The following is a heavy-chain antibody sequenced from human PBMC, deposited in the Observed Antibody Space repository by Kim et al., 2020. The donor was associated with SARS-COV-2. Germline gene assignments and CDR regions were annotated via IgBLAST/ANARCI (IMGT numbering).Heavy chain of an antibody. D-gene: IGHD3-10*01. CDR2: IYYSGST. V-gene: IGHV4-39*01. J-gene: IGHJ3*02. CDR1: GGSISSSSYY. Sequence: SETLSLTCTVSGGSISSSSYYWGWIRQPPGKGLEWIGSIYYSGSTYYNPSLKSRVTISVDTSKNQFSLKLSSVTAADTAVYYCARHTPYGSGSYYNVPDAFDIWGQGTMVTVSS. CDR3: ARHTPYGSGSYYNVPDAFDI.